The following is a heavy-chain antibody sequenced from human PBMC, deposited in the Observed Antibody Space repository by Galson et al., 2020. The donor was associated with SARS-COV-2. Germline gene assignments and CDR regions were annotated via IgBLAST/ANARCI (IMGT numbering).Heavy chain of an antibody. CDR3: ARDPYYFDSRGYYLDY. D-gene: IGHD3-22*01. J-gene: IGHJ4*02. CDR2: ISGSSSAI. Sequence: GESLKISCAASGFTFSTYAINWVRQAPGKGLEWVSSISGSSSAIYYGDSVKGRFTISRDNAKNSVYLQMNSLRAEDTAVYYCARDPYYFDSRGYYLDYWGQGTLVTVSS. CDR1: GFTFSTYA. V-gene: IGHV3-21*01.